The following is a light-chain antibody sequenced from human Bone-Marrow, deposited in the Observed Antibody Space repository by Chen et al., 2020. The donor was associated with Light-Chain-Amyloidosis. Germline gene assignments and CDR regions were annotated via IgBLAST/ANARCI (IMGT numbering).Light chain of an antibody. CDR1: SSDVGRYAS. V-gene: IGLV2-14*03. CDR3: GSRTKAHARGGM. Sequence: QSALTQPASVSGSPGQSITISCTGSSSDVGRYASVSWYQQHPGKAPQLIIYDVSNRPSGISNRFAGSMSGNTASLTISGLQVEDAADYYCGSRTKAHARGGMFGGGTKLTVL. J-gene: IGLJ3*02. CDR2: DVS.